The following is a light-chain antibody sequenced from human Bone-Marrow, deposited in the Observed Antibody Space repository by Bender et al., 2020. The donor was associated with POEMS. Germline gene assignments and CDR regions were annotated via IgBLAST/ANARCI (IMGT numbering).Light chain of an antibody. V-gene: IGLV2-14*02. Sequence: QSALTQPASVSASPGQTITISCTGTRSDVGSYNIISWYQQHPGKAPKLMIYEGSRRPSGVSHRFSGSKSGNTASLAISGLQSEDEADYYCAAWEDSLNGWVFGGGTKLTVL. CDR1: RSDVGSYNI. CDR2: EGS. J-gene: IGLJ3*02. CDR3: AAWEDSLNGWV.